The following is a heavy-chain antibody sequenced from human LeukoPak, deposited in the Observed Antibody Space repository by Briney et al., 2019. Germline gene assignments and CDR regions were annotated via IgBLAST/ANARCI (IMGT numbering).Heavy chain of an antibody. V-gene: IGHV3-11*01. Sequence: PGGPLRLSCAASGFIFSDYYMSWIRQAPGKELEWVSYISRGGSTIYYADSVKGRFAISRDSAKNSLYLQMNSRRAEDTALYYCARGGPGTTFDYWGQGTLVTVSS. CDR2: ISRGGSTI. CDR3: ARGGPGTTFDY. J-gene: IGHJ4*02. D-gene: IGHD1-1*01. CDR1: GFIFSDYY.